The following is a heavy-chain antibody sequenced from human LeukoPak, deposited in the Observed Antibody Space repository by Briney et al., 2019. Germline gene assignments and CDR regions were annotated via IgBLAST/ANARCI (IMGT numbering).Heavy chain of an antibody. CDR1: GYSISSGYY. J-gene: IGHJ5*02. CDR2: IYHSGST. V-gene: IGHV4-38-2*02. D-gene: IGHD2-2*01. CDR3: ASLIVVVPAARLVYNWFDP. Sequence: ETLSLICTVSGYSISSGYYWGWIRQPPGKGLEWIGSIYHSGSTYYKPSLKSRVTISVDTSKNQFSLKLSSVTAADTAVYYCASLIVVVPAARLVYNWFDPWGQGTLVTVSS.